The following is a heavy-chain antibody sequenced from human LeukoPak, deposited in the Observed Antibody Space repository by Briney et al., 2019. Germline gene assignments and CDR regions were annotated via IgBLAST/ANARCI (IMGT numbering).Heavy chain of an antibody. CDR2: ISNRGGIT. CDR3: SKGLQAAGHLAHDN. CDR1: GLTFDIYS. Sequence: GGPLRLSCEASGLTFDIYSMSWVRQAPGKGLKGVADISNRGGITMYADSVKGRFTISRDNSKNTVYLQMNSLRVEDTAVYYCSKGLQAAGHLAHDNWGQGALVTLSS. J-gene: IGHJ4*02. V-gene: IGHV3-23*01. D-gene: IGHD1-14*01.